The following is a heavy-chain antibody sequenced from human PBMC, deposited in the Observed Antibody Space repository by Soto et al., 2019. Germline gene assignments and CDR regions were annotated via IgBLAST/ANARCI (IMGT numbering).Heavy chain of an antibody. Sequence: GGSLRLSCEASGFTFNTYSMHWVRQPPGKGLEWLAAIWYDGTQKYYADSVKGRFIISRDNSKKTLYLEMNSLRAEDTAVYYCARAGGTTVTGLWHFDSWGQGTLVTV. CDR3: ARAGGTTVTGLWHFDS. J-gene: IGHJ4*02. CDR1: GFTFNTYS. D-gene: IGHD4-17*01. CDR2: IWYDGTQK. V-gene: IGHV3-33*01.